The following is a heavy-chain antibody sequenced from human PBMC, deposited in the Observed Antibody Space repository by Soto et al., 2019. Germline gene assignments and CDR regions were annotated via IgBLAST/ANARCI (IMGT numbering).Heavy chain of an antibody. V-gene: IGHV3-30-3*01. CDR3: ARDNAIWQAGIGYFDY. D-gene: IGHD6-13*01. CDR2: ISYDGNKK. J-gene: IGHJ4*02. Sequence: QVQLVESGGGVVQPGRSLRLSCAASGFTFSSYSMHWVRQAPGKGLEWVALISYDGNKKYYADSVKGRFTISRDNSKDTLYLPMNSLKPEDTAVFYCARDNAIWQAGIGYFDYWGQGTLVTVSS. CDR1: GFTFSSYS.